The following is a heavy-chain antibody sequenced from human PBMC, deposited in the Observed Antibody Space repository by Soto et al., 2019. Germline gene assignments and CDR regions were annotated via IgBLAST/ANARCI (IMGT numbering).Heavy chain of an antibody. D-gene: IGHD2-21*01. J-gene: IGHJ4*02. CDR1: GFSLSTNEVG. CDR2: IYWHGDK. Sequence: QITLKESGPTLVKPTQTLTLTSTFSGFSLSTNEVGVGWIRQPPGKALEWLALIYWHGDKRYSPSLKSRLTMTKDTSKNQVVITMTNMYPVDSATYFCARWGQHMPPYYFDYWGQGTLVTVSS. CDR3: ARWGQHMPPYYFDY. V-gene: IGHV2-5*01.